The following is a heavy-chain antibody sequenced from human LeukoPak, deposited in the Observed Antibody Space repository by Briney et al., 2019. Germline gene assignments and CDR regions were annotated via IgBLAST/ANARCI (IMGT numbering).Heavy chain of an antibody. Sequence: SETLSLTCTVSGYSISSGYYWGWIRQPPGKGLEWIGEINDSGSTNSNPSLKSRVTISVDTSKNQFSLKLSSVTAADTAVYYCARRPYYYDSSSYWGSYYYYYMDVWGEGTTVTMSS. V-gene: IGHV4-38-2*02. CDR2: INDSGST. CDR3: ARRPYYYDSSSYWGSYYYYYMDV. D-gene: IGHD3-22*01. CDR1: GYSISSGYY. J-gene: IGHJ6*03.